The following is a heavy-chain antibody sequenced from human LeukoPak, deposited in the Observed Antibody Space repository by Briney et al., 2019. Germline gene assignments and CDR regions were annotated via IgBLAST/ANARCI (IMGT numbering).Heavy chain of an antibody. CDR2: INHSGST. CDR3: ASVPLYNFWTARMYFDS. Sequence: PSETLSLTCAVYGGSFSDCYWTWIRQPPGKGLEWIGEINHSGSTTYNPSLKSRVTMSVDTSKNQFSLKLSSVTAADTAVYYCASVPLYNFWTARMYFDSWGQGTLVTVSS. J-gene: IGHJ4*02. D-gene: IGHD3/OR15-3a*01. V-gene: IGHV4-34*01. CDR1: GGSFSDCY.